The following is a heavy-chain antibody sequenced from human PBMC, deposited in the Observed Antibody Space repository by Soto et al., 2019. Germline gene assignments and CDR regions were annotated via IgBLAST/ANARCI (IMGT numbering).Heavy chain of an antibody. D-gene: IGHD3-22*01. CDR3: ASGAAFYYDTSRY. J-gene: IGHJ4*02. V-gene: IGHV3-30*04. CDR1: GFSFSIHA. Sequence: QPGGSLRLSCAAPGFSFSIHALHWIRQAPGEGLEWVAVMSPNGKNQYYADSVKGRFTISRDTSKSTLSLQMTSLRPEDTAVYYCASGAAFYYDTSRYWGQGTLVTVSS. CDR2: MSPNGKNQ.